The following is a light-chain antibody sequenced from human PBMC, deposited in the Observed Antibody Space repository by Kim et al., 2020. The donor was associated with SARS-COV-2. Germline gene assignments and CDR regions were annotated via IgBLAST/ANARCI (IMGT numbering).Light chain of an antibody. CDR1: QIVSSY. CDR2: DAS. Sequence: LSPGERATLSCRASQIVSSYLAWYQQKPGQAPRLLIYDASNRATGIPARFSGSGSGTEFTLTISSLESEDFAVYYCQQRSKWPITFGQGTRLEIK. CDR3: QQRSKWPIT. V-gene: IGKV3-11*01. J-gene: IGKJ5*01.